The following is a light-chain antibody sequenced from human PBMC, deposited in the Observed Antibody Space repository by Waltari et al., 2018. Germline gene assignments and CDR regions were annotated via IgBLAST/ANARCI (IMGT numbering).Light chain of an antibody. Sequence: EIVLTQSLATLSLSPGERATLSCRASQSVSSDIAWYQHKPGQAPRLLIFDASNRAGGVPARFTGSGSGTDFTLTISSLEPEDFAVYYCQQRNNWPPITFGQGTRLEIK. J-gene: IGKJ5*01. CDR2: DAS. CDR1: QSVSSD. CDR3: QQRNNWPPIT. V-gene: IGKV3-11*01.